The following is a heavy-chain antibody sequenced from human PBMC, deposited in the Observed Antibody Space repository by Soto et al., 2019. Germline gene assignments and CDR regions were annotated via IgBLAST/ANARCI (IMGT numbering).Heavy chain of an antibody. D-gene: IGHD3-10*02. CDR2: IFYTGST. CDR3: AREESDVRGPNWFDP. V-gene: IGHV4-31*03. Sequence: QVQLQESGPGLVKPSQTLSLTCTVSGGSISGGAYYWSWIRQHPGKGLEWIGYIFYTGSTFYNPSLKSRVAIAVDKSKKQCSHKLNSVTAADTAVYYCAREESDVRGPNWFDPWGQGTLVTVSS. CDR1: GGSISGGAYY. J-gene: IGHJ5*02.